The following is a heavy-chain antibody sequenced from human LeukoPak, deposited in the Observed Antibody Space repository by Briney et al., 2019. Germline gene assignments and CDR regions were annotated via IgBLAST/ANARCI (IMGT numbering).Heavy chain of an antibody. CDR2: IKSKTDGGTT. D-gene: IGHD2-8*01. CDR1: GFTFSNAW. CDR3: TARMVYAILQVNAFDI. Sequence: GGSLRLSCAASGFTFSNAWMSWVRQAPGKGLEWVGRIKSKTDGGTTDYAAPVKGRLTISRDDSKNTLYLQMNSLKTEDTAVYYCTARMVYAILQVNAFDIWGQGTMVTVSS. J-gene: IGHJ3*02. V-gene: IGHV3-15*01.